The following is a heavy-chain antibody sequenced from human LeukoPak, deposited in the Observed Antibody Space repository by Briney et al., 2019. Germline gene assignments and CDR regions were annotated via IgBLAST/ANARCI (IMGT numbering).Heavy chain of an antibody. CDR1: GFTFDDYA. V-gene: IGHV3-9*01. Sequence: PGGSLRLSCAASGFTFDDYAMHWVRQAPGKGLEWVSGISWNSGSIGYADSVKGRFTISRDNAKNSLYLQMNSLIVDDTAVYYCARGDTSAWDFDSWGQGTLVTVSS. D-gene: IGHD3-22*01. CDR3: ARGDTSAWDFDS. J-gene: IGHJ4*02. CDR2: ISWNSGSI.